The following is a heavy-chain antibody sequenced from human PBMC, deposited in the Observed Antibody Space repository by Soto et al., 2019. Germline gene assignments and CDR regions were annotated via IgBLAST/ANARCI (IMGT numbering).Heavy chain of an antibody. V-gene: IGHV1-24*01. D-gene: IGHD2-15*01. Sequence: QVQLVQSGAEVKKPGASVKVSCKVSRYTLTELSMHWVRQAPGKGLEWMGRFDPEDGETIYAQKFQGRVTMTEDTSTDTAYMELSSLRSEDTAVYYCATDLGYCSGGSCYPGLWYFDLWGRGTLVTVSS. J-gene: IGHJ2*01. CDR1: RYTLTELS. CDR3: ATDLGYCSGGSCYPGLWYFDL. CDR2: FDPEDGET.